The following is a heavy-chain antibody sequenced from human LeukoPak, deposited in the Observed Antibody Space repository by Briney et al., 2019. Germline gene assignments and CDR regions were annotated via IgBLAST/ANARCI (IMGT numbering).Heavy chain of an antibody. V-gene: IGHV4-39*01. CDR2: IYYSGNT. J-gene: IGHJ4*02. D-gene: IGHD5-18*01. CDR1: GGSISSSSYY. Sequence: HPSETLSLTCTVSGGSISSSSYYWGWIRQPPGKGLEWIGSIYYSGNTYYNPSLKSRGTISVDTSKNQFSLKLSSVTAADTAVYYCARQSTAMGTFDYWGQGTLVPVSS. CDR3: ARQSTAMGTFDY.